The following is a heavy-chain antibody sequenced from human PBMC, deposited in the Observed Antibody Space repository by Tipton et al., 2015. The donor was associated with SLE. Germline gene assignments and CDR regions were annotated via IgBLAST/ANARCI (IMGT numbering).Heavy chain of an antibody. CDR1: GGSISSYY. V-gene: IGHV4-59*08. CDR2: IYYSGST. J-gene: IGHJ4*02. Sequence: LRFSCTVSGGSISSYYWSWIRQPPGKGLEWIGYIYYSGSTNYNPSLKSRVTISVDTSKNQFSLKLSSVTAADTAVYYCARQGSSGWYGGYWGQGTLVTVSS. CDR3: ARQGSSGWYGGY. D-gene: IGHD6-19*01.